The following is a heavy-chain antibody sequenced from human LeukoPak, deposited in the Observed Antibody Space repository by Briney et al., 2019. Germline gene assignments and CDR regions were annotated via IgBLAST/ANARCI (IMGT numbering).Heavy chain of an antibody. CDR1: GLTFSSYS. D-gene: IGHD3-22*01. CDR3: TTEFTMIVVVHDAFDI. J-gene: IGHJ3*02. V-gene: IGHV3-15*01. CDR2: IKSKTDGGTT. Sequence: GGSLRLSCAASGLTFSSYSMSWVRQAPGKGLEWVGRIKSKTDGGTTDYAAPVKGRFTISRDDSKNTLYLQMNSLKTEDTAVYYCTTEFTMIVVVHDAFDIWGQGTMVTVSS.